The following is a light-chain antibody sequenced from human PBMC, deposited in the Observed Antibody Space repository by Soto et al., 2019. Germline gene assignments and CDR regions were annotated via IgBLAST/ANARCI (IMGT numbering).Light chain of an antibody. CDR3: SSYTSSGTLYV. CDR2: DVS. V-gene: IGLV2-14*01. Sequence: SALTQPASVSGSPGQSITISCTGTSSDVGGYNYVSWYQQHPGKAPKLMIYDVSNRPSGVSNRFSGSKSGNTASLTISGLQAEDEADYYCSSYTSSGTLYVFGTGTKVTVL. J-gene: IGLJ1*01. CDR1: SSDVGGYNY.